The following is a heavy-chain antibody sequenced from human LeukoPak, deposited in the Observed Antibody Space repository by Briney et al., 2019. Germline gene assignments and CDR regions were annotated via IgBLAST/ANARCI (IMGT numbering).Heavy chain of an antibody. J-gene: IGHJ4*02. Sequence: PGGSLRLTCVASGFTFRDYSMAWVRQVPGGGLEWVSAIARDDFTVYPDPLKGRFAISRDNSRNTLYLQMNSLRAEDTAVYYCVKERDRGTDVADAFALWGQGTLVTVSS. D-gene: IGHD6-19*01. V-gene: IGHV3-23*01. CDR1: GFTFRDYS. CDR2: IARDDFT. CDR3: VKERDRGTDVADAFAL.